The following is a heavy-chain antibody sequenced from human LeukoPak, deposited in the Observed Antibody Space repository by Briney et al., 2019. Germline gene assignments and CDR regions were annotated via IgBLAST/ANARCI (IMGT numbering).Heavy chain of an antibody. J-gene: IGHJ4*02. V-gene: IGHV4-39*07. CDR2: IYYSGST. CDR3: ARDSLAAAGTSVSDY. D-gene: IGHD6-13*01. CDR1: GGSISSSSYY. Sequence: SETLSLTCTVSGGSISSSSYYWGWIRQPPGKGLEWIRSIYYSGSTYYNPSLKSRVTISVDTSKNQFSLKLSSVTAADTAVYYCARDSLAAAGTSVSDYWGQGTLVTVSS.